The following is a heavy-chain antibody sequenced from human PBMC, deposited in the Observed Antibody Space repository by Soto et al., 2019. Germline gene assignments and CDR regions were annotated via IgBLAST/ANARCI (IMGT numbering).Heavy chain of an antibody. CDR3: ARGGQDFWSGPFDY. Sequence: SETLSLTCTVSGGSISNYYCNWIRQPAGKGLEWIGRIDTSGSTNYNPSLKSRVTMSVDTSKQEFSLKLSSVTAADTALYYCARGGQDFWSGPFDYWGRGALVTVSS. CDR2: IDTSGST. D-gene: IGHD3-3*01. V-gene: IGHV4-4*07. J-gene: IGHJ4*02. CDR1: GGSISNYY.